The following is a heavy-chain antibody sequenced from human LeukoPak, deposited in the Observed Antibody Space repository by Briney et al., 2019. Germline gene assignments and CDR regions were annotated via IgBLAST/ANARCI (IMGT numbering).Heavy chain of an antibody. D-gene: IGHD2-2*02. Sequence: GGSLRLSCAASGFTFSSYDMHWVRQATGKGLEWVSAIGTAGDTYYPGSVKGRFTISRENAKNSLYLQMNSLRAGDTAVYYCARGSLGGCSGTSCYTTSPYYYYGMDVWGQGTTVTVSS. J-gene: IGHJ6*02. CDR3: ARGSLGGCSGTSCYTTSPYYYYGMDV. CDR2: IGTAGDT. V-gene: IGHV3-13*01. CDR1: GFTFSSYD.